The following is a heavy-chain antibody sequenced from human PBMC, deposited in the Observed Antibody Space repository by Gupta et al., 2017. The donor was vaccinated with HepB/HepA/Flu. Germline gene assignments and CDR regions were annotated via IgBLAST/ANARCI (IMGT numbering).Heavy chain of an antibody. CDR1: GGSISSSSYY. CDR3: ARQGGDSSSWYGTPYYCDY. J-gene: IGHJ4*02. V-gene: IGHV4-39*01. CDR2: IYYSGST. D-gene: IGHD6-13*01. Sequence: QLQLQESGPGLVKPSAPLSLTCTVSGGSISSSSYYWGWIRQPPGKGLEWIGSIYYSGSTYDNPPLKSRVTISVDTSKNQVSLKLSSVTAADTAVYYCARQGGDSSSWYGTPYYCDYWGQGTRGSVSS.